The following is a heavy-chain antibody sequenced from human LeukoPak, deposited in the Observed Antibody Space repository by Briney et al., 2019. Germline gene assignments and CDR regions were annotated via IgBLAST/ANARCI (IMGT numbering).Heavy chain of an antibody. J-gene: IGHJ4*02. D-gene: IGHD5-12*01. Sequence: SDTLSLTCAIYGGSFSGYYWSWIRQPPGKGLEWIGEINHSGSTNYNPSLKSRVTISVDTSKNQFSLKLSSVTAADTAVYYCARGYDYCDYWGQGTLVTVSS. CDR1: GGSFSGYY. V-gene: IGHV4-34*01. CDR2: INHSGST. CDR3: ARGYDYCDY.